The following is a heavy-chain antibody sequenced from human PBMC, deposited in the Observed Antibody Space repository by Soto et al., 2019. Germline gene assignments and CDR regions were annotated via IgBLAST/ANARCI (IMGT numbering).Heavy chain of an antibody. CDR2: INHSGST. Sequence: SETLSLTCAVYGGSFSGYYWSWIRQPPGKGLEWIGEINHSGSTNYNPSLKSRVTISVDTSKNQFSLKLSSVTAADTAVYYCARGGTAMVKGLAWFDPWGQGTLVTVSS. CDR1: GGSFSGYY. CDR3: ARGGTAMVKGLAWFDP. D-gene: IGHD5-18*01. J-gene: IGHJ5*02. V-gene: IGHV4-34*01.